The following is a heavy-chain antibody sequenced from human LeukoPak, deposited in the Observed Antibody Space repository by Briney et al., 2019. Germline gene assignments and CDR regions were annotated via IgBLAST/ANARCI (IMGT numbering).Heavy chain of an antibody. V-gene: IGHV4-59*08. CDR3: ARTPYYYGSGSYRGAFDI. D-gene: IGHD3-10*01. CDR1: GGSINSYY. Sequence: SETLSLTCTVSGGSINSYYWSWIRQPPGKGLEWIGYIYYSGNTNYNPSLKSRVTISVDASKNQFSLKLSSVTAADTAVYYCARTPYYYGSGSYRGAFDIWGQGTMVTVSS. CDR2: IYYSGNT. J-gene: IGHJ3*02.